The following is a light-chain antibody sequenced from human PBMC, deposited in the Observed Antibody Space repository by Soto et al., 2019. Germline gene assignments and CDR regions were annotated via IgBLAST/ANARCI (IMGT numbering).Light chain of an antibody. Sequence: DIQMTQSPSSLAVSVGDRVTMTCRASETISTFLNCYQVKPGKAPKLLIYAASTLQDGVPSRFSGSGSGTDFTLTINSLQPEDFASYYCQQSYDISPITFGQGTRREIK. CDR2: AAS. V-gene: IGKV1-39*01. CDR3: QQSYDISPIT. J-gene: IGKJ5*01. CDR1: ETISTF.